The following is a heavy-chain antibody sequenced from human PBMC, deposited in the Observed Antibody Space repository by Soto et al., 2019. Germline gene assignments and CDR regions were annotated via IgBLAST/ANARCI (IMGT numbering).Heavy chain of an antibody. Sequence: EVQLVESGGGLVLPGGSLRLSCAASGFTFSYYAMHWVRQAQGKGLEYVSVISGNGDSTYYANSVKGRFTISRDNSKNTPYLQMGSLRDEDMAVYYGARRGYGLYFDYWGQGTLVTVSS. CDR1: GFTFSYYA. V-gene: IGHV3-64*01. J-gene: IGHJ4*02. CDR3: ARRGYGLYFDY. D-gene: IGHD3-10*01. CDR2: ISGNGDST.